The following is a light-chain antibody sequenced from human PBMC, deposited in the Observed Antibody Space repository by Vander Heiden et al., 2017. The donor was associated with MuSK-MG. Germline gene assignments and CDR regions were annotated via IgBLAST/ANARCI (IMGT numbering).Light chain of an antibody. CDR2: LGF. J-gene: IGKJ2*01. CDR3: RQALQTPRT. CDR1: ESLLHSNGYTY. V-gene: IGKV2-28*01. Sequence: IVMTQSPLSLPVTPGEPASISCRSNESLLHSNGYTYLDWYLQKPGQSPHLLIYLGFNRAAGVPDRFSGSGSGTDFTLKIRRVEAEDLGVFYCRQALQTPRTFGQGTRLEIK.